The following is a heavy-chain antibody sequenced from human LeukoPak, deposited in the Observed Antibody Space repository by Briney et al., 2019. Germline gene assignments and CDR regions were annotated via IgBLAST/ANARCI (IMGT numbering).Heavy chain of an antibody. Sequence: SETLSLTCADYGGSFSGYYWSWIRQPPGKGLEWIGEINHSGSTNYNPSLKSRVTISVDTSKNQFSLKLSSVTAADTAVYYCAGGLRGGEFWSGYRPKNWFDPWGQGTLVTVSS. CDR3: AGGLRGGEFWSGYRPKNWFDP. J-gene: IGHJ5*02. CDR1: GGSFSGYY. V-gene: IGHV4-34*01. D-gene: IGHD3-3*01. CDR2: INHSGST.